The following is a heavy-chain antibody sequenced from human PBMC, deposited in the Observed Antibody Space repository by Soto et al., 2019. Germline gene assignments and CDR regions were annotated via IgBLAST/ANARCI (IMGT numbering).Heavy chain of an antibody. D-gene: IGHD3-10*01. V-gene: IGHV4-59*12. Sequence: QVELQQSGPGLVKASETLSLSCTVFGGSIDSYYWSWIRQAPGKGLEWIGHISDSGTTNYNPSLGSRVTISVDTSRKLFSLKLSSVTAADTAVYFCARDRWMSGANWFDPWGPGTLVTVSS. CDR1: GGSIDSYY. CDR3: ARDRWMSGANWFDP. CDR2: ISDSGTT. J-gene: IGHJ5*02.